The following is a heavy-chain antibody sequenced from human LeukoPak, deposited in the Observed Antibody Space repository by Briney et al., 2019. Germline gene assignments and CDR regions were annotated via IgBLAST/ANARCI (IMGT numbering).Heavy chain of an antibody. CDR1: GFTFSSNY. Sequence: GGSLRLSCAASGFTFSSNYMSWVRQAPGKGLEWVSVIYSGGTIYYADSVKGRFTISRDNSKNTLYLQMNSLRAEDTAVYYCARYYYHSSGYYCFDYWGQGTLVTVSS. V-gene: IGHV3-53*01. J-gene: IGHJ4*02. CDR3: ARYYYHSSGYYCFDY. D-gene: IGHD3-22*01. CDR2: IYSGGTI.